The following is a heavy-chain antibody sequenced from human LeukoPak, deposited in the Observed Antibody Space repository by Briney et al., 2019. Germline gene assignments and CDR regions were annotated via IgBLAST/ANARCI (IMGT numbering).Heavy chain of an antibody. CDR3: AKDISLIGSTSHFDY. Sequence: PGGSLRLSCAASGFTFDDYAMRWVRQAPGKGLEWVSGISWNSGGIGYADSVKGRFTISRDNAKNSLYLQMNSLRAEDTALYYCAKDISLIGSTSHFDYWGQGTLVTVSS. J-gene: IGHJ4*02. V-gene: IGHV3-9*01. CDR2: ISWNSGGI. D-gene: IGHD2-2*01. CDR1: GFTFDDYA.